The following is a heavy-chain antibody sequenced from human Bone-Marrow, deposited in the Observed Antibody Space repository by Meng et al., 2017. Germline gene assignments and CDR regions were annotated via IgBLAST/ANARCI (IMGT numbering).Heavy chain of an antibody. CDR2: IYYDGNRK. CDR1: GFTFSSYT. D-gene: IGHD3-22*01. CDR3: ARAYYFESSGYSFLGSYYFDY. Sequence: GESLKISCAVSGFTFSSYTMHWVRQAPGKGLEWGSIIYYDGNRKYYGDSVKGRFTISRDNSNNSLYLQLHSLRHEDTAVYYCARAYYFESSGYSFLGSYYFDYWGQGTPVTVSS. J-gene: IGHJ4*02. V-gene: IGHV3-30*01.